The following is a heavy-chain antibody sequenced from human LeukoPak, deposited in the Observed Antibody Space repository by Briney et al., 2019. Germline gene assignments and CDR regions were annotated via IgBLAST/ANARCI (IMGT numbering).Heavy chain of an antibody. CDR2: IYHSGST. J-gene: IGHJ6*02. V-gene: IGHV4-30-2*01. CDR1: GGSISSGGYS. Sequence: SQTLSLTCAVSGGSISSGGYSWSWIGQPPGMGLEWIGYIYHSGSTYYNPSLKSRVTISVDRSKNQFSLKLSSVTAADTAVYYCARVVGYYYGMDVWGQGTTVTVSS. CDR3: ARVVGYYYGMDV.